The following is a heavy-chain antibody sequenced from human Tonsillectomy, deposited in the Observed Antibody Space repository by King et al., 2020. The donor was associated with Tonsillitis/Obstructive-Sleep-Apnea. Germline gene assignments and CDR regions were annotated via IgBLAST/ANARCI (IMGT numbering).Heavy chain of an antibody. D-gene: IGHD5-24*01. CDR3: ASGKTWLSS. J-gene: IGHJ4*02. CDR2: IYAGGST. V-gene: IGHV3-53*01. Sequence: VQLVESGGGLIQPGGSLRLSCAASGLSVMTNYKTWVRQAPGKGLEWVSVIYAGGSTNYADSVTGRFTISRDYSKNTVDLQMKSLRDEDTAMYYCASGKTWLSSWGQGTLVTVSS. CDR1: GLSVMTNY.